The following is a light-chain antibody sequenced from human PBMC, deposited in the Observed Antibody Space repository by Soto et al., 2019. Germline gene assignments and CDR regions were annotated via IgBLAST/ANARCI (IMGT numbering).Light chain of an antibody. CDR2: DVS. J-gene: IGLJ1*01. V-gene: IGLV2-14*01. CDR3: SSYTSSSLYV. Sequence: QSVLTQPASVSGSPGQSITISCTGTSSDVGGYNYVSWYQQHPGKAPKLMIYDVSNGPSGVSNRFSGSKSGNTASLTISGLQAEDVADYYCSSYTSSSLYVFGTGSNVTDL. CDR1: SSDVGGYNY.